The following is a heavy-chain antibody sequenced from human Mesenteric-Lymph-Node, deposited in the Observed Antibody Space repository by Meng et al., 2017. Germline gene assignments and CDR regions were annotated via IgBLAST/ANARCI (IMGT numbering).Heavy chain of an antibody. Sequence: AGPLRLSCAASGFTVSSNYMSWVRQTPGKGLEWVSVIYSSGSTYYADSVKRRFTISRDSFKNTLYLQMNGLRAEDTAAYYCARASRFYYDNSGYGSPHYYGMDVWGQGTMVTVSS. D-gene: IGHD3-22*01. CDR3: ARASRFYYDNSGYGSPHYYGMDV. J-gene: IGHJ6*02. CDR1: GFTVSSNY. CDR2: IYSSGST. V-gene: IGHV3-53*01.